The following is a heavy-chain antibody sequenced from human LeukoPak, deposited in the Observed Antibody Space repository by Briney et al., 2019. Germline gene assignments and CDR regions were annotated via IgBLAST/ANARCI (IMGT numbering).Heavy chain of an antibody. CDR1: GGTFSSYA. V-gene: IGHV1-69*13. D-gene: IGHD3-16*01. CDR3: ARALRMYYDYVWGSSPFDP. Sequence: ASVKVSCKASGGTFSSYAVSWVRQAPGQGLEWMGGIIPIFGTANYAQKFQGRVTITADESTSTAYMELSSLRSEDTAVYYCARALRMYYDYVWGSSPFDPWGQGTLVTVSS. J-gene: IGHJ5*02. CDR2: IIPIFGTA.